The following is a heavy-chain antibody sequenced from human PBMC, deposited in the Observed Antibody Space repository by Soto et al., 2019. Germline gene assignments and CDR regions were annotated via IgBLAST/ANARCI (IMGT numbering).Heavy chain of an antibody. Sequence: SVKVSCKASGYTFSSYGISWVRQAPGQGPEWLGGIIPIFGTANYAQKFQGRVTLTADESTSTAYMELSSLRSEDTAVYYCARDPTVVTPRWFDPWGPGTLVTVSS. V-gene: IGHV1-69*13. CDR2: IIPIFGTA. D-gene: IGHD2-21*02. CDR1: GYTFSSYG. J-gene: IGHJ5*02. CDR3: ARDPTVVTPRWFDP.